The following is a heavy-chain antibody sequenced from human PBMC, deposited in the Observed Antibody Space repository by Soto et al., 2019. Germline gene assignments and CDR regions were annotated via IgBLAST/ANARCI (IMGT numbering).Heavy chain of an antibody. CDR2: IHSDGNT. CDR1: GFTGSY. Sequence: EVQVVESGGDLVQPGGSLRLSCAVSGFTGSYMTWVRQAPGKGLEWVSFIHSDGNTFYADTVKGRFTISGDKSKNTVSLQMNSLRAEDTAVYYCATEMDNAKIDHWGQGTLVTVSS. CDR3: ATEMDNAKIDH. D-gene: IGHD1-1*01. V-gene: IGHV3-66*01. J-gene: IGHJ1*01.